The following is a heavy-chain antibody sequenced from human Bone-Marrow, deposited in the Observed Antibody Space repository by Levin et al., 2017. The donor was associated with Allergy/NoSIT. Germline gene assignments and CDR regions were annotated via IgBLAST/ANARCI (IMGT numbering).Heavy chain of an antibody. CDR1: GGSISSSSYY. CDR2: IYYSGST. J-gene: IGHJ4*02. D-gene: IGHD2-15*01. Sequence: SETLSLTCTVSGGSISSSSYYWGWIRQPPGKGLEWIGSIYYSGSTYYNPSLKSRVTISVDTSKNQFSLKLSSVTAADTAVYYCARLGPNKGYCSGGSCYSDYWGQGTLVTVSS. V-gene: IGHV4-39*01. CDR3: ARLGPNKGYCSGGSCYSDY.